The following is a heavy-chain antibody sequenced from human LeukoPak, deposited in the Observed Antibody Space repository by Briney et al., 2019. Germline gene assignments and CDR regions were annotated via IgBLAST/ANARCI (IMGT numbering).Heavy chain of an antibody. V-gene: IGHV4-39*01. CDR2: IFYSGST. CDR3: ARQMNTVTADY. CDR1: GGSISSGDYY. J-gene: IGHJ4*01. Sequence: SETLSLTCTVSGGSISSGDYYWSWIRQPPGKGLEWIGSIFYSGSTYYNPSLNSRVTISIDTSKNQFSLRLSSVTAADTAVYYCARQMNTVTADYWGQGTLVTVSS. D-gene: IGHD4-17*01.